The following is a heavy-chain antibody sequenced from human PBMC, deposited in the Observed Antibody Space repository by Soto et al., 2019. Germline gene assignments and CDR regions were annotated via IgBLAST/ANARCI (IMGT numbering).Heavy chain of an antibody. CDR3: AIEHSSRLRFDY. D-gene: IGHD6-13*01. V-gene: IGHV1-8*01. Sequence: QVQLVQSGAEVKKPGASVKVSCKASGYTFTSYDINWVRQATGQGLEWLGWMNPNSGNTGYAQKFQGRVTMTRNTSTSTAYMELSSLRSEDTAVYYCAIEHSSRLRFDYWGQGTLVTVSS. CDR1: GYTFTSYD. CDR2: MNPNSGNT. J-gene: IGHJ4*02.